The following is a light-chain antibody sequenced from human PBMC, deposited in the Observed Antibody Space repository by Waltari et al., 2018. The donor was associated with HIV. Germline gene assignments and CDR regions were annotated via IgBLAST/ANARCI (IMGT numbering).Light chain of an antibody. CDR1: SSDMGYNAP. V-gene: IGLV2-14*01. CDR2: EVN. J-gene: IGLJ1*01. Sequence: HSALTRPPSVSGPPGQSITIPCPGTSSDMGYNAPVPWYQQHPGKAPKLMIYEVNNRPSGISNRFSGSKSGNTASLTISGLQAEDEADYYCSSHTTSSTLYVFGTGTKVTVL. CDR3: SSHTTSSTLYV.